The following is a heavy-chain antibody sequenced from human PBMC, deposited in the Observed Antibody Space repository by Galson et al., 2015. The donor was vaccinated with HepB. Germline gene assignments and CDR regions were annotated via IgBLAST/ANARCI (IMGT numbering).Heavy chain of an antibody. CDR1: GGTFSSYT. CDR2: IIPILGIA. J-gene: IGHJ2*01. CDR3: ARGAWYYYDSSGYPNYWYFDL. D-gene: IGHD3-22*01. Sequence: SVKVSCKASGGTFSSYTISWVRQAPGQGLEWMGRIIPILGIANYAQKFQGRVTITADKSTSTAYMELSSLRSEDTAVYYCARGAWYYYDSSGYPNYWYFDLWGRGTLVTVSS. V-gene: IGHV1-69*02.